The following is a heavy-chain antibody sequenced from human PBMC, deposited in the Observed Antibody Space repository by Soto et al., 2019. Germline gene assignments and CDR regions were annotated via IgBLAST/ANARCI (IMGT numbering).Heavy chain of an antibody. D-gene: IGHD3-3*01. V-gene: IGHV4-31*03. Sequence: SETLSLTCTVSGGSISSGGYYWSWIRQHPGKGLEWIGYIYYSGSTYYNPSLKSRVTISVDTSKNQFSLKLSSVTAADTAVYYCASLYYDFWSGYYPAYWGQGTLVTVSS. CDR1: GGSISSGGYY. CDR2: IYYSGST. CDR3: ASLYYDFWSGYYPAY. J-gene: IGHJ4*02.